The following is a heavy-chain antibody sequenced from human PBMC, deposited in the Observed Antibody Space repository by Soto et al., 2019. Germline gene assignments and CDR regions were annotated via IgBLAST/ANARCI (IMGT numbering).Heavy chain of an antibody. J-gene: IGHJ4*02. CDR3: AKNWNWGSLVH. CDR1: GGSITTSNW. Sequence: SETLSLTCAVSGGSITTSNWWSWVRQPPGKGLEWIGEIYHSGSTNYNPSLKSRVTISVDKSKSQFSLKLSSVTAADTAVYYCAKNWNWGSLVHWGQGTLVTVSS. V-gene: IGHV4-4*02. D-gene: IGHD7-27*01. CDR2: IYHSGST.